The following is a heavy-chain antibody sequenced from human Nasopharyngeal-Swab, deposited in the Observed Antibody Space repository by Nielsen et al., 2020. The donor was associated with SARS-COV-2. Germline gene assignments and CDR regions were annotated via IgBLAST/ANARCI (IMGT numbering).Heavy chain of an antibody. J-gene: IGHJ4*02. V-gene: IGHV3-9*01. CDR3: ANLYYYDSSGYRGGDY. CDR2: ISWNSGSI. CDR1: GFTFDDYA. D-gene: IGHD3-22*01. Sequence: SLKISCAASGFTFDDYAMHWVRQAPGKGLEWVSGISWNSGSIGYADSVKGRFTISRDNAKNSLYLQMNSLRAEDTALYYCANLYYYDSSGYRGGDYWGQGTLVTVSS.